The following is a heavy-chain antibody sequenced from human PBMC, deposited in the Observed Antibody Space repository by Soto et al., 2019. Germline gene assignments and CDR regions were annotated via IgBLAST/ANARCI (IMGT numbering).Heavy chain of an antibody. V-gene: IGHV3-48*01. CDR1: GFTFSSYS. J-gene: IGHJ6*02. CDR3: ARVYSSGWANPRNYGMDV. Sequence: PGGSLRLSCAASGFTFSSYSMNWVRQAPGKGLEWVSYISSSSSTIYYADSVKGRFTISRDNAKNSLYLQMNSLRAEDTAVYYCARVYSSGWANPRNYGMDVWGQGTTVTVSS. D-gene: IGHD6-19*01. CDR2: ISSSSSTI.